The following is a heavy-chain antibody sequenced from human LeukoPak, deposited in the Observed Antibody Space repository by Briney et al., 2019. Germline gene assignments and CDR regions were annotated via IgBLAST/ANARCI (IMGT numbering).Heavy chain of an antibody. CDR1: GFTFSSYA. Sequence: PGGSLRLSCAAFGFTFSSYAMSWVRQAPGKGLEWVSAISGSGGSTYYADSVKGRFTISRDNSKNTLYLQMNSLRAEDTAVYYCAKRFGSWPMYYFDYWGQGTLVTVSS. J-gene: IGHJ4*02. CDR3: AKRFGSWPMYYFDY. V-gene: IGHV3-23*01. D-gene: IGHD6-13*01. CDR2: ISGSGGST.